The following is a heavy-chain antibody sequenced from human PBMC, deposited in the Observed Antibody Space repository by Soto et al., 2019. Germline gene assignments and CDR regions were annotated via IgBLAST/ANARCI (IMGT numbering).Heavy chain of an antibody. CDR1: GGTFSSYT. J-gene: IGHJ4*02. CDR3: ARAVPNSGGYEEQRD. Sequence: QVQLVQSGAEVKKPGSSVKVSCKASGGTFSSYTISWVRQAPGQGLEWMGRIIPILGIANNAQKFQGRVTITADKSTSTAYMELSSLRSEDTAVYYCARAVPNSGGYEEQRDWGQGTLVTVSS. D-gene: IGHD5-12*01. V-gene: IGHV1-69*02. CDR2: IIPILGIA.